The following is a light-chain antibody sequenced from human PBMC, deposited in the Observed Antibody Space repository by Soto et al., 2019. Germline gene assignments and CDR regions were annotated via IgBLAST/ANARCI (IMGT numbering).Light chain of an antibody. V-gene: IGKV3-20*01. CDR1: QSVRNNY. Sequence: EIVLTQCPDTLSLSPGERATLSCRASQSVRNNYLAWYQQKPGQAPRFLIYDASSRATGIPDRFSGSGSGTDFTLTISRLEPEDFAVYYCQQYGSTPLTFGGGTKVDIE. J-gene: IGKJ4*01. CDR2: DAS. CDR3: QQYGSTPLT.